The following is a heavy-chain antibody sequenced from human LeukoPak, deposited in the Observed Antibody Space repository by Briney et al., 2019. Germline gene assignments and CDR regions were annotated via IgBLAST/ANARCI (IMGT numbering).Heavy chain of an antibody. Sequence: GGSLRLSCSASGFTFSSYAMHWVRQAPGKGLEYVSAISSNGGSTYYADSVKGRFTISRDNSKNTLYLQMNSLRAEDTAVYYCARDLDGPENYWGQGTLVTVSS. CDR3: ARDLDGPENY. J-gene: IGHJ4*02. V-gene: IGHV3-64*04. CDR1: GFTFSSYA. CDR2: ISSNGGST. D-gene: IGHD3-3*01.